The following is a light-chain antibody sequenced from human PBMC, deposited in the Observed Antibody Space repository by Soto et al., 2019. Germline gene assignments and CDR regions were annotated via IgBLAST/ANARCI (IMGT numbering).Light chain of an antibody. V-gene: IGLV2-8*01. J-gene: IGLJ1*01. Sequence: ALAQPPSASGSPGQSVTISCAGTSNDAGGYNFVSWYQQHPGKAPKLMIFEVSKRPSGVPDRFSGSKSGNTASLTVSGLQAEDEADYYCSSYAGNNIFYVFGTGTKVTVL. CDR2: EVS. CDR1: SNDAGGYNF. CDR3: SSYAGNNIFYV.